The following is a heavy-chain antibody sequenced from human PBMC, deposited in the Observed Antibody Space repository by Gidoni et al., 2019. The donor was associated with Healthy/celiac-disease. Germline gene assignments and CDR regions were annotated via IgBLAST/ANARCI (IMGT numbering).Heavy chain of an antibody. D-gene: IGHD6-19*01. CDR3: ARHEVRGWLPVDY. Sequence: QLQLQESGPGLVKPSETLSLTCTVSGGSISSSSYYWGWIRQLPGKGLEWIGSIYYSGSTYYNPSLKSRVTISVDTSKNQFSLKLSSVTAADTAVYYCARHEVRGWLPVDYWGQGTLVTVSS. J-gene: IGHJ4*02. CDR2: IYYSGST. CDR1: GGSISSSSYY. V-gene: IGHV4-39*01.